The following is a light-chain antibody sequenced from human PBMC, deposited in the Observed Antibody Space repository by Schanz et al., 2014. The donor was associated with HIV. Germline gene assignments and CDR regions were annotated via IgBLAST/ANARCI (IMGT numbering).Light chain of an antibody. CDR3: CSYAGSYTFVV. CDR1: SSDVGGYNY. Sequence: QSALTQPASVSGAPGQSITISCTGSSSDVGGYNYVSWYQHHPGKAPKLMIYDVKNRPSGVPDRFSGSKSGNTASLTISGLQAEDEADYYCCSYAGSYTFVVFGGGTKLTVL. J-gene: IGLJ3*02. CDR2: DVK. V-gene: IGLV2-11*01.